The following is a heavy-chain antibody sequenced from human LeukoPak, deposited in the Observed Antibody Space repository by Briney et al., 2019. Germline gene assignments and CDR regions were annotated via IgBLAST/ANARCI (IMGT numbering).Heavy chain of an antibody. Sequence: GGSLRLSCAASGFTVSNNFMTWVRQAPGKGLEWVSAISGSGGSTYYADSVKGRFTISRDNSKNTLYLQMNSLRAEDTAVYYCAKDPGGTFYNWFDPWGQGTLVTVSS. V-gene: IGHV3-23*01. CDR1: GFTVSNNF. J-gene: IGHJ5*02. D-gene: IGHD3-16*01. CDR3: AKDPGGTFYNWFDP. CDR2: ISGSGGST.